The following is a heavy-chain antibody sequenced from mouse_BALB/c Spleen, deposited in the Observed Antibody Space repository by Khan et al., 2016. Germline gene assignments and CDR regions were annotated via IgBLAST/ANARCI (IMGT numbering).Heavy chain of an antibody. V-gene: IGHV3-2*02. Sequence: VQLQQSGPGLVKPSQSLSLTCTVTGYSITSDYAWNWIRQFPGNKLEWMGYISYSGSTSYNPSLKSRISITRDTSKNQFFLQLNSVTTEDTATYYCARGGLYAMDYWGQGTSVTVSS. CDR2: ISYSGST. D-gene: IGHD1-1*02. CDR3: ARGGLYAMDY. CDR1: GYSITSDYA. J-gene: IGHJ4*01.